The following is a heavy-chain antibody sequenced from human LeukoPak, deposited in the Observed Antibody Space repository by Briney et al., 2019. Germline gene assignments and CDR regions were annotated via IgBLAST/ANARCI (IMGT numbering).Heavy chain of an antibody. CDR3: ARDPGYYYDSSGYCLDY. J-gene: IGHJ4*02. V-gene: IGHV1-2*02. CDR1: GYTCTGYY. D-gene: IGHD3-22*01. Sequence: ASVKVSCKASGYTCTGYYMHLVRQAPGQGLEWMGWINPNSGGTNYAQKFQGRVTMTRDTSISTAYMELSRLRSDDTAVYYCARDPGYYYDSSGYCLDYWGQGTLVTVSS. CDR2: INPNSGGT.